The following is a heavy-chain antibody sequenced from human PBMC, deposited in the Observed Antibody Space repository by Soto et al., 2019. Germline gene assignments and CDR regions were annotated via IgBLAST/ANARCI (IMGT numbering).Heavy chain of an antibody. CDR3: ATPDTDYYDSSGYYTFDY. Sequence: PXESLTLSSAASGFTFSSYAMSWVRQAPGKGLEWVSAISGSGGSTYYVDSVKGRFTISRDNSKNTLYLQMNSLRAEDTAVYYCATPDTDYYDSSGYYTFDYWGQGTLVTGSS. J-gene: IGHJ4*02. CDR2: ISGSGGST. CDR1: GFTFSSYA. V-gene: IGHV3-23*01. D-gene: IGHD3-22*01.